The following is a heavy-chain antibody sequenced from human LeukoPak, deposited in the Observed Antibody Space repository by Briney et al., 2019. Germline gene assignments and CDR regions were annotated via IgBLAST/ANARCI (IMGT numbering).Heavy chain of an antibody. J-gene: IGHJ4*02. D-gene: IGHD2-2*01. CDR2: ISGSSDRT. V-gene: IGHV3-23*01. CDR1: GFTFSSYA. CDR3: ARDTSYCSSTSCYLHY. Sequence: GGSLRLSCAASGFTFSSYAMSWVRQAPGMRLEWVSTISGSSDRTYYADSVEGRFTISRDNSKNTLYLQMNSLRAEDTAVYYCARDTSYCSSTSCYLHYWGQGSLVTVSS.